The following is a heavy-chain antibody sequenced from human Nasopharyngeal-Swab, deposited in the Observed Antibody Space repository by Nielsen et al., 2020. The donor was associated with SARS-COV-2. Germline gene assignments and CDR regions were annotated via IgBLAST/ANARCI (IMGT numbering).Heavy chain of an antibody. Sequence: GESLKISCTASGFTFSNFDMHRVPQRPGKGPGWGSGIGTAGNPYPPGSVQGQFTISRENANNSLYLQMDSLRAGETAVYYCARRGVSNGVDMWGQGTMVTVSS. CDR3: ARRGVSNGVDM. CDR1: GFTFSNFD. D-gene: IGHD2-8*01. V-gene: IGHV3-13*05. J-gene: IGHJ3*02. CDR2: IGTAGNP.